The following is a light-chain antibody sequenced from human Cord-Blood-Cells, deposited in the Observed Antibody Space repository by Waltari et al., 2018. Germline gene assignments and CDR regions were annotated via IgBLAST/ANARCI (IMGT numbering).Light chain of an antibody. CDR2: EVS. CDR1: SSDVGGYNY. CDR3: SSYTSSSTVV. J-gene: IGLJ2*01. Sequence: QSAPTQPASVSGSPGQSTTISCTGTSSDVGGYNYVSWYQQHPGKAPKLMIYEVSNRPSGVSNRFSGSKSGNTASLTISGLQAEDEADYYCSSYTSSSTVVFGGGTKLTVL. V-gene: IGLV2-14*01.